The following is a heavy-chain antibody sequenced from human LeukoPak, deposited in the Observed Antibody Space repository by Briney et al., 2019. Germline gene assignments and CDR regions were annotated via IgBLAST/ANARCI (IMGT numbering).Heavy chain of an antibody. J-gene: IGHJ6*03. CDR2: SYTSGST. V-gene: IGHV4-61*02. CDR3: AREPADPGHLVVLAVVGCMDV. Sequence: SETLSLTCTVSGASISSGSYYWSWIRQPAGKGLEWIGRSYTSGSTNYNPSLKSRVAISIETSKTPFSLKLSSVTAADTAVYYWAREPADPGHLVVLAVVGCMDVWGNGTTVTVSS. D-gene: IGHD2-21*01. CDR1: GASISSGSYY.